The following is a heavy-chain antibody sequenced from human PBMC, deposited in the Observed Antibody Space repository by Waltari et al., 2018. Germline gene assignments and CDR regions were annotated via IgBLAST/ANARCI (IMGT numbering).Heavy chain of an antibody. Sequence: QVQLQQWGAGLLKPSETLSLTCAVYGGSFSGYYWSWIRQPPGKGLEWIGEINHSGSTNYNPSLKIRVTISVDTSKNQFSLKLSSVTAADTAVYYCAGQITMVRGVISVYYYYGMDVWGQGTTVTVSS. CDR2: INHSGST. CDR1: GGSFSGYY. D-gene: IGHD3-10*01. V-gene: IGHV4-34*01. CDR3: AGQITMVRGVISVYYYYGMDV. J-gene: IGHJ6*02.